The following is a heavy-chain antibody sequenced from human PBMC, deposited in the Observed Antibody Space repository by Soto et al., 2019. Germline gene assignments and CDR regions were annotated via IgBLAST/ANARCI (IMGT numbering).Heavy chain of an antibody. Sequence: GGSLRLSCAASGFTVSSNYMGWVRQAPGKGLEWVSVIYSGGSTYYADSVKGRFTISRDNSKNTLYLQMNSLRAEDTAVYYCAMYYYDSSGYYPNDYWGQGTLVTVSS. CDR3: AMYYYDSSGYYPNDY. CDR2: IYSGGST. CDR1: GFTVSSNY. D-gene: IGHD3-22*01. V-gene: IGHV3-53*01. J-gene: IGHJ4*02.